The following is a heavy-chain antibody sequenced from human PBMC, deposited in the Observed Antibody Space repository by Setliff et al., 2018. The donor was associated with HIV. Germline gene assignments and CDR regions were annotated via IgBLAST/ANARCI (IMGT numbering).Heavy chain of an antibody. Sequence: GASVKVSCKASGYTFTGYYMHWVRQAPGQGLEWMGWINPNNGGTNYAQKFQGRVTMTRDTSISTAYMELSRLRSDDTAVYYCARRVAGLQGWFDPWGQGTQVTVSS. J-gene: IGHJ5*02. CDR3: ARRVAGLQGWFDP. CDR1: GYTFTGYY. CDR2: INPNNGGT. D-gene: IGHD6-19*01. V-gene: IGHV1-2*02.